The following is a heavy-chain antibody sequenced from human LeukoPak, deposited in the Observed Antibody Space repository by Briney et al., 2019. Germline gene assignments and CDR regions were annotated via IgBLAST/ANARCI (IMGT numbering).Heavy chain of an antibody. Sequence: GGSLRLPCAASGFTFSNAWMSWVRQAPGKGLEWVGRIKSKTDGGTTDYAAPVKGRFTISRDDSKNTLYLQMNSLKTEDTAVYYCTTAHSSRESYFQHWGQGTLVTVSS. CDR3: TTAHSSRESYFQH. V-gene: IGHV3-15*01. D-gene: IGHD6-13*01. CDR1: GFTFSNAW. CDR2: IKSKTDGGTT. J-gene: IGHJ1*01.